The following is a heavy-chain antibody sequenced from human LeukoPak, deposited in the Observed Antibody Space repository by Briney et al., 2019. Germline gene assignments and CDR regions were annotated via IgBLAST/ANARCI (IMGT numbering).Heavy chain of an antibody. CDR3: ARDRQWLVARDYYYGMDV. CDR2: IWYDGKNK. Sequence: GGSLRLSCAASGFTFTNYGMHWVRQAPGKGLEWVAFIWYDGKNKYYADSVKGRFTISRDNSKNTLDLQMNSLRVEDTAVYYCARDRQWLVARDYYYGMDVWGQGTTGTVS. J-gene: IGHJ6*02. CDR1: GFTFTNYG. D-gene: IGHD6-19*01. V-gene: IGHV3-33*01.